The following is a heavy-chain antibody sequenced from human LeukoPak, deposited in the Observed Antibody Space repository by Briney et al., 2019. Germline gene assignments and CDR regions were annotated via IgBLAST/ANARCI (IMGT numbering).Heavy chain of an antibody. J-gene: IGHJ4*02. CDR3: ARVEDYGDPFDY. CDR2: FYHSGST. CDR1: GYSISSGFY. Sequence: PSETLSLTCSVSGYSISSGFYWGWIRQPPGKGLEWIGTFYHSGSTYYNPSLKSRVTISVDTSKNQFSLKLSSVTAADTAVYYCARVEDYGDPFDYWGQGTLVTVSS. D-gene: IGHD4-17*01. V-gene: IGHV4-38-2*02.